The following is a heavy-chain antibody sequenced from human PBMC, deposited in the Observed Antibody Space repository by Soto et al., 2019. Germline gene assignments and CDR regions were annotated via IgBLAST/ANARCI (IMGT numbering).Heavy chain of an antibody. CDR3: SRGWGAH. D-gene: IGHD3-16*01. V-gene: IGHV3-7*03. CDR2: MKLDGSEK. J-gene: IGHJ4*02. Sequence: TVGSLRLSCAASGFTFSSYWMSWVRQAPGKGLEWVANMKLDGSEKYYVDSVKGRFTISKDNAKTSVYLQMNSLRAEDTAVYYCSRGWGAHWGQGTLVTVSS. CDR1: GFTFSSYW.